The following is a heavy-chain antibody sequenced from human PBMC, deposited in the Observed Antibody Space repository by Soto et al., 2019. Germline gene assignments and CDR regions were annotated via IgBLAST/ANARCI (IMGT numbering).Heavy chain of an antibody. D-gene: IGHD6-13*01. Sequence: SETLSLTCTVSGDSISDFYWTWIRQSPGKGLEWIGYIYHTGSTKYNPSLESRVTFSIDTSKSQFSLRLTSVTAADTAVYYCARYRREAVAGYTLDNWGQGMLVTVSS. CDR3: ARYRREAVAGYTLDN. CDR1: GDSISDFY. V-gene: IGHV4-59*01. CDR2: IYHTGST. J-gene: IGHJ4*02.